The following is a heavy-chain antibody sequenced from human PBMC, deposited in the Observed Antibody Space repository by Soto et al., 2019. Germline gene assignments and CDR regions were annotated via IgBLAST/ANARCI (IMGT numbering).Heavy chain of an antibody. V-gene: IGHV4-34*01. CDR3: ALGRRYCSSTSCSSRHYYYYYGMDV. CDR2: INHSGST. CDR1: GGSISSYY. Sequence: SSETLSLTCTVSGGSISSYYWSWIRQPPGKGLEWIGEINHSGSTNYNPSLKSRVTISVDTSKNQFSLKLSSVTAADTAVYYCALGRRYCSSTSCSSRHYYYYYGMDVWGQGTTVTVSS. J-gene: IGHJ6*02. D-gene: IGHD2-2*01.